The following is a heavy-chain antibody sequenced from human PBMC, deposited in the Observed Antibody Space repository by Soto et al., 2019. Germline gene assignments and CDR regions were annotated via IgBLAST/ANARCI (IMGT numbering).Heavy chain of an antibody. V-gene: IGHV1-18*01. CDR1: GYTFTSYG. D-gene: IGHD5-18*01. CDR2: ISTYNGNT. CDR3: ARRARDSYGPDDY. J-gene: IGHJ4*02. Sequence: QVQLVQSGAEVKKPGASVKVSCKASGYTFTSYGISWVRQAPGQGLEWMGWISTYNGNTNYAQKFQGRVTMTTDTSTSTAYRELRSLRSDETAVYYWARRARDSYGPDDYWGQGTLVTVSS.